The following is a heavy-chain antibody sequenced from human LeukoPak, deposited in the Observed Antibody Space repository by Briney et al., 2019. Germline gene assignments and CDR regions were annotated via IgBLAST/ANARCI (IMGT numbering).Heavy chain of an antibody. Sequence: GGSLGLSCAASGFTFSNYWMHWVRQAPGKGLVWVSRINTDGSSTGYADSVKGRFTISRDNAKNTLYLQMNSLRPEDTAVYYCAREGAGPDYWGQGTLVTVSS. D-gene: IGHD6-19*01. CDR3: AREGAGPDY. V-gene: IGHV3-74*01. CDR1: GFTFSNYW. CDR2: INTDGSST. J-gene: IGHJ4*02.